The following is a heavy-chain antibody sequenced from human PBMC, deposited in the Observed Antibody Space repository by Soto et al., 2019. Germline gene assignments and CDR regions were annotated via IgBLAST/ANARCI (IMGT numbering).Heavy chain of an antibody. D-gene: IGHD3-3*01. V-gene: IGHV1-69*01. CDR2: IIPIFGTA. J-gene: IGHJ5*02. Sequence: QVQLVQSGAEVKKPGSSVKVSCKASGGTFSSYAISCVRQAPGQGLEWMGGIIPIFGTANYAQKFQGRVTIAPDESTNVAYMGLSRLSTHDSAVYYGARVKSAMYDFWGGYHVNQRGWFDLWGKGTLVTVSS. CDR1: GGTFSSYA. CDR3: ARVKSAMYDFWGGYHVNQRGWFDL.